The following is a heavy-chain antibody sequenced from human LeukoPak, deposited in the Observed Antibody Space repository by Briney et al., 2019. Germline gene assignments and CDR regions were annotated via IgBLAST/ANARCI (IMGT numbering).Heavy chain of an antibody. J-gene: IGHJ4*02. CDR1: GFTFSSYT. CDR2: ITISSNYI. Sequence: GGSLRLSCAASGFTFSSYTMNWVRQAPGKGLEWVPSITISSNYIHYADSVKGRFTISRDNAKNSLHLQMNSLGAEDTAVYYCARDLGSGYWNYWGQGTLVTVSS. V-gene: IGHV3-21*01. D-gene: IGHD3-22*01. CDR3: ARDLGSGYWNY.